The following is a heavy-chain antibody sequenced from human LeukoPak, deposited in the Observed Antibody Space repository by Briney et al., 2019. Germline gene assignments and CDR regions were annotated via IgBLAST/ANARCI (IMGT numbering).Heavy chain of an antibody. Sequence: GGSLRLSCAASGFTLRSYAMSWVRQAPGKGLEWVSALSESGGRTYYADSVKGRFTISRDNSKNTLYLQMNSLRAEDTAVYYCAKTIRVVVITTGYYFDYWGQGTLVTVSS. V-gene: IGHV3-23*01. CDR1: GFTLRSYA. CDR3: AKTIRVVVITTGYYFDY. CDR2: LSESGGRT. D-gene: IGHD3-22*01. J-gene: IGHJ4*02.